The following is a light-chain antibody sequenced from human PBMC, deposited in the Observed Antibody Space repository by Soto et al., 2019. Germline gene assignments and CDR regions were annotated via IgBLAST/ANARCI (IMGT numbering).Light chain of an antibody. CDR3: QQYNTYST. J-gene: IGKJ5*01. Sequence: DIQMTQSPSSLSASVGDRVTITCRASQSISTYLNWYQQKPGEAPKSLIFATSNLQSGVPSRFSGSGSGTDFTLTISSLQPDDFATYYCQQYNTYSTFGQGTRLEIK. V-gene: IGKV1-16*01. CDR1: QSISTY. CDR2: ATS.